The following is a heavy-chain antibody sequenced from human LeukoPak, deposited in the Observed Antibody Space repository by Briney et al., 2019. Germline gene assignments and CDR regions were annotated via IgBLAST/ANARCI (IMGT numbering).Heavy chain of an antibody. CDR2: IYYSGST. CDR1: GGSISSYY. CDR3: ARSPAYSSGAFDV. V-gene: IGHV4-59*01. Sequence: KSSETLSLTCTVSGGSISSYYWSWIRQPPGKGLEWIGYIYYSGSTNYNPSLKSRVTISVDTSKNQFSLKLSSVTAADTAVYYCARSPAYSSGAFDVWGQGTMVTVSS. D-gene: IGHD6-19*01. J-gene: IGHJ3*01.